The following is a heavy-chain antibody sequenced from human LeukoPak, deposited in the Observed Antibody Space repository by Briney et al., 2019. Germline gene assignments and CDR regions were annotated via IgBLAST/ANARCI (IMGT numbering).Heavy chain of an antibody. CDR1: GFTVSSNY. CDR3: ARDLYYGSGSYDGY. V-gene: IGHV3-30-3*01. CDR2: ISYDGSNK. Sequence: PGGSLRLSCAASGFTVSSNYMSWVRQAPGKGLEWVAVISYDGSNKYYADSVKGRFTISRDNSKNTLCLQMNSLRAEDTAVYYCARDLYYGSGSYDGYWGQGTLVTVSS. J-gene: IGHJ4*02. D-gene: IGHD3-10*01.